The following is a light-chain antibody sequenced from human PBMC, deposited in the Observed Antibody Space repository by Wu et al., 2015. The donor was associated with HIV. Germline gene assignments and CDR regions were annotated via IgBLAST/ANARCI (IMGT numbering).Light chain of an antibody. V-gene: IGKV3-15*01. CDR2: GAS. J-gene: IGKJ4*01. CDR1: QSISSN. Sequence: EIVMTQSPATLSVSPGERATLSCRASQSISSNLAWYQQKPGQAPRLLIYGASTRATGIPARFSGSGSGTEFTLTISSLEPEDFAVYYCQQRNSWPLTFGGGTEGGGSN. CDR3: QQRNSWPLT.